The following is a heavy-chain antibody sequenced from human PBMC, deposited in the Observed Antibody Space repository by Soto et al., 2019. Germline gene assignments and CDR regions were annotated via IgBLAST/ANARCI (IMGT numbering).Heavy chain of an antibody. CDR3: ARVSLHRRRFLEWSTHRTYYYYGMDV. D-gene: IGHD3-3*01. Sequence: GASVKVSCKASGYTFTSYYMHWVRQAPGQGLEWMGIINPSGGSTSYAQKFQGRVTMTRDTSTSTVYMELSSLRSEDTAVYYCARVSLHRRRFLEWSTHRTYYYYGMDVWGQGTTVTVSS. J-gene: IGHJ6*02. CDR1: GYTFTSYY. V-gene: IGHV1-46*03. CDR2: INPSGGST.